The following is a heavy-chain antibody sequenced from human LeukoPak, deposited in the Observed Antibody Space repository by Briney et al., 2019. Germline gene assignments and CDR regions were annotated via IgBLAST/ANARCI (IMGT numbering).Heavy chain of an antibody. D-gene: IGHD6-13*01. V-gene: IGHV1-2*02. Sequence: GASVKVSCKASGYTFTGYYMHWVRQAPGQGLEWMGWINPNSGGTNYAQNFQGRVTLTRDTSISTAYMELSRLRSDDTAVYYCARPSIAAAGTGGGPHLYYFDCWGQGTLVTVSS. J-gene: IGHJ4*02. CDR2: INPNSGGT. CDR1: GYTFTGYY. CDR3: ARPSIAAAGTGGGPHLYYFDC.